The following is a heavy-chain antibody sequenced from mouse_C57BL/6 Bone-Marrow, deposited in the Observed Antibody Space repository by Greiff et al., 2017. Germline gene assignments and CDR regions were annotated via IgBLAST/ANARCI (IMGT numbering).Heavy chain of an antibody. CDR3: ARGFTTVVAKGYWFDC. CDR1: GYAFSSYW. Sequence: VQLQQSGAELVKPGASVKISCKASGYAFSSYWMNWVKQRPGKGLEWIGQIYPGDGDTNYNGKFKGKATLTADKSSSTAYMQLSSLTSEDSAVYFCARGFTTVVAKGYWFDCWGQGTTLTVSS. J-gene: IGHJ2*01. CDR2: IYPGDGDT. V-gene: IGHV1-80*01. D-gene: IGHD1-1*01.